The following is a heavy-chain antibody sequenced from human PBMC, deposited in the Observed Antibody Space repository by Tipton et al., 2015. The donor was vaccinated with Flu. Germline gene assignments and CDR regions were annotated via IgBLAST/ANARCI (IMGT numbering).Heavy chain of an antibody. CDR1: GFTFSDYY. J-gene: IGHJ4*02. V-gene: IGHV3-11*01. CDR2: ISSSGSTI. CDR3: ARARIAAAGLSFDY. D-gene: IGHD6-13*01. Sequence: SLRLSCAASGFTFSDYYMSWIRQAPGKGLEWVSYISSSGSTIYYADSVKGRFTISRDNAKNSLYLQMNSLRAKDTAVYYCARARIAAAGLSFDYWGQGTLVTISS.